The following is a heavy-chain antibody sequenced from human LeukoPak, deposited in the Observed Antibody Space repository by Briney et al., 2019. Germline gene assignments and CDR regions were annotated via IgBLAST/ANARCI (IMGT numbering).Heavy chain of an antibody. Sequence: PSETLSLTCTVSGGSISSYYWSWIRQPPGKGLEWIGNIYYSGGTNYNPSLKTRVTISVDTSKNQFSLKLSSVTAADTAVYYCTRGDYYYYYYYMDVWGKGTTVTISS. V-gene: IGHV4-59*01. J-gene: IGHJ6*03. D-gene: IGHD5-24*01. CDR3: TRGDYYYYYYYMDV. CDR2: IYYSGGT. CDR1: GGSISSYY.